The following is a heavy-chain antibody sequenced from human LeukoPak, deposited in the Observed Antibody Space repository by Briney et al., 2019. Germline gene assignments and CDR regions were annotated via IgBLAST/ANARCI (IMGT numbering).Heavy chain of an antibody. J-gene: IGHJ3*02. CDR1: GFTFDDYA. CDR2: ISWNSGSI. D-gene: IGHD3-16*01. CDR3: AKDTSSAIYARGEYAFDI. V-gene: IGHV3-9*01. Sequence: LPGGSLRLSCAASGFTFDDYAMHWVRQAPGKGLEWVSGISWNSGSIGYADSVKGRFTISRDNAKNSLYLQMNSLRAEDTALYYCAKDTSSAIYARGEYAFDIWGQGTMVTVSS.